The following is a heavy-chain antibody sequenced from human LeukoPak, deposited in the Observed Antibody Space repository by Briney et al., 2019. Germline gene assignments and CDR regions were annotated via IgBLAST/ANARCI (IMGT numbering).Heavy chain of an antibody. Sequence: PGGSLRLSCAASGFTFSSYEMNWVRQAPGKGLEWVSYISSSGSTIYYVDSVKGRFTISRDNAKNTLYLQMNSLRAEDTAVYYCARDFGSAMVSFNWFDPWGQGTLVTVSS. J-gene: IGHJ5*02. CDR3: ARDFGSAMVSFNWFDP. D-gene: IGHD5-18*01. V-gene: IGHV3-48*03. CDR1: GFTFSSYE. CDR2: ISSSGSTI.